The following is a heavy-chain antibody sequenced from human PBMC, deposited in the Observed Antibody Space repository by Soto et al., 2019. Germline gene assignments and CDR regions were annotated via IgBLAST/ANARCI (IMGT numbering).Heavy chain of an antibody. J-gene: IGHJ5*02. CDR2: INAANGDT. Sequence: VSVKGCCKASGYAFTSYGIHLVREAPGQSLEWMGWINAANGDTKYSPKFQGRVTITRDTSASTAYMELSSLRSEDTAVYYCLRRHVSANGIDWFDPWGQGTMVTVSS. D-gene: IGHD6-13*01. V-gene: IGHV1-3*01. CDR1: GYAFTSYG. CDR3: LRRHVSANGIDWFDP.